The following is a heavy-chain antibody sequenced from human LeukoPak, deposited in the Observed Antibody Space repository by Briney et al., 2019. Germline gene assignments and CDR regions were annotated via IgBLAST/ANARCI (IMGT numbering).Heavy chain of an antibody. V-gene: IGHV1-2*02. CDR2: INPNSGGT. J-gene: IGHJ6*03. Sequence: ASVKVSCKASGYTFTGYYMHCVRQAPGPGLEWMGWINPNSGGTNYAQKFQGRVTMTRDTSISTAYMELSRLRSDDTAVYYCARWLQQNYYYYMDVWGKGTTVTVSS. D-gene: IGHD5-24*01. CDR1: GYTFTGYY. CDR3: ARWLQQNYYYYMDV.